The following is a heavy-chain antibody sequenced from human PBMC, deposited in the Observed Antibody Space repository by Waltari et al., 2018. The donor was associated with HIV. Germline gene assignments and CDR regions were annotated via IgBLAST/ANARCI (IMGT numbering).Heavy chain of an antibody. CDR3: AKGIREYYDFWSGSFDY. CDR1: GFTFEDYA. V-gene: IGHV3-9*01. CDR2: SSGNSDSR. Sequence: EVQLVESGGGLVQPGRSLRLPCAASGFTFEDYAMHWVRQAPGTGLEWVSGSSGNSDSRGYADSVKGRFTISRDNAKNSLYLQMNSRRAEDTALYDCAKGIREYYDFWSGSFDYWGQGTLVTVSS. J-gene: IGHJ4*02. D-gene: IGHD3-3*01.